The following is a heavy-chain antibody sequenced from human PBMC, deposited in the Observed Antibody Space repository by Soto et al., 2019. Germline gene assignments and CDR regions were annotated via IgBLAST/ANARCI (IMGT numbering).Heavy chain of an antibody. CDR1: GIKFGAFG. J-gene: IGHJ5*02. D-gene: IGHD3-16*01. CDR2: ITLSSSYI. Sequence: GSLIVSWGSSGIKFGAFGVNLVLQAPGKGLEWVSSITLSSSYIYYADSVKGRFTVSRDNAKNSLYLDMKSLTVDDTAVYYCPRDMPSVRFWGTNGFDPWGQGTLVTVSS. V-gene: IGHV3-21*01. CDR3: PRDMPSVRFWGTNGFDP.